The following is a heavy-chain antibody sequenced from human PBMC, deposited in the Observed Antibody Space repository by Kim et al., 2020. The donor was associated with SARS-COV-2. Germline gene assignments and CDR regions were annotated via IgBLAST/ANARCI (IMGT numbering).Heavy chain of an antibody. V-gene: IGHV5-51*01. D-gene: IGHD6-19*01. Sequence: GESLKISCKGSGYSFTSYWIGWVRQMPGKGLEWMGIIYPGDSDTRYSPSFQGQVTISADKSISTAYLQWSSLKASDTAMYYCASPYRIGSGWYKAFDIWGQGTMVTVSS. CDR3: ASPYRIGSGWYKAFDI. CDR2: IYPGDSDT. J-gene: IGHJ3*02. CDR1: GYSFTSYW.